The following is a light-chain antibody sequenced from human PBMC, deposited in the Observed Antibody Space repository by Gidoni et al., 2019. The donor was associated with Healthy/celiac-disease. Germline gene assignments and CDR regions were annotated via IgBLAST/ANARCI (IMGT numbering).Light chain of an antibody. CDR2: EVS. V-gene: IGLV2-14*01. CDR3: SSYTSSSTRV. Sequence: QSALTQPASVSGSPGQSIPISCTGTSSDVGGYNYVSWYQQHPGKAPQLMIYEVSKRPSGVSHRFSGSKSGNTSSLTISGLQAEDEADYYCSSYTSSSTRVFGGGTKLTVL. CDR1: SSDVGGYNY. J-gene: IGLJ3*02.